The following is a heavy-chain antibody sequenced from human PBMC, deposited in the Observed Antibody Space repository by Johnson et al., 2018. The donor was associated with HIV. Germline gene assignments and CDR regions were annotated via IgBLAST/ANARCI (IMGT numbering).Heavy chain of an antibody. V-gene: IGHV3-7*01. D-gene: IGHD6-13*01. CDR2: IKQDGSEQ. CDR3: ARDLYSSSWYFGGYAGAFDI. CDR1: GFIFSNQW. Sequence: VQLVESGGGLVQPGGSLRLSCVASGFIFSNQWMSWVRQAPGRGLEWVAHIKQDGSEQYYVDSVKGRFTISRDNAKNSPYLQMNSLMAEDTAVYFCARDLYSSSWYFGGYAGAFDIWGQGTMVTVSS. J-gene: IGHJ3*02.